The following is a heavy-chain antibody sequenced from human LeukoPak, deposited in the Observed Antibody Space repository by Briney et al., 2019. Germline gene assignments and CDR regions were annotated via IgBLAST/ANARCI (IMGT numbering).Heavy chain of an antibody. CDR2: ISAYNGNT. CDR3: ARDPRRVYYYDSSGYQHYDY. D-gene: IGHD3-22*01. CDR1: GYSFTSYW. V-gene: IGHV1-18*04. Sequence: GESLKISCKGSGYSFTSYWIGWVRQAPGQGLEWMGWISAYNGNTNYAQKLQGRVTMTTDTSTSTAYMELRSLRSDDTAVYYCARDPRRVYYYDSSGYQHYDYWGQGTLVTVSS. J-gene: IGHJ4*02.